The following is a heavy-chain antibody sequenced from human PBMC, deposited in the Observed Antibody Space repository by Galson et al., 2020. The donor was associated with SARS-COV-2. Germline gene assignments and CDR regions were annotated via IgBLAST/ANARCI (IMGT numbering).Heavy chain of an antibody. CDR2: ISAYNGNT. D-gene: IGHD3-22*01. CDR1: GYTFTSYG. Sequence: ASVKVSCKASGYTFTSYGLRWVRQAPGQGLEWMGWISAYNGNTNYAQKLQGRVTMTTDTSTSTAYMELRSLRSDDTAVYYCARGATYYYDSSGYYSPWGQGTLVTVSS. V-gene: IGHV1-18*01. J-gene: IGHJ4*02. CDR3: ARGATYYYDSSGYYSP.